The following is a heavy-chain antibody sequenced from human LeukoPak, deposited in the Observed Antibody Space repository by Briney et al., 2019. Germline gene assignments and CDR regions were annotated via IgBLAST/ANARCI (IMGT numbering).Heavy chain of an antibody. CDR1: GYTFTSYD. CDR3: ARTPSIAVAGTGPQKRINWFDP. D-gene: IGHD6-19*01. CDR2: MNPNSGNT. Sequence: ASVKVSCTASGYTFTSYDINWVRQATGQGLEWMGWMNPNSGNTGYAQKFQGRVTMTRNTSISTAYMELSSLRSEDTAVYYCARTPSIAVAGTGPQKRINWFDPWGQGTLVTVSS. J-gene: IGHJ5*02. V-gene: IGHV1-8*01.